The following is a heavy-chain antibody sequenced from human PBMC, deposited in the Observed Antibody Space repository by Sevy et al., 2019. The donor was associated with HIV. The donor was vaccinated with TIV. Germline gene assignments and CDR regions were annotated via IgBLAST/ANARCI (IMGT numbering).Heavy chain of an antibody. CDR1: ELTFDNYW. V-gene: IGHV3-7*03. CDR3: ATSTMMAASSLFDY. J-gene: IGHJ4*02. Sequence: GGSLRLSCTASELTFDNYWMSWVRQAPGQGPEWVAAINADGSDTYYADSDKGRFTISRDNAKESLFPQMNNLRADDTAMYYCATSTMMAASSLFDYWGRGTLVTVSS. CDR2: INADGSDT. D-gene: IGHD3-22*01.